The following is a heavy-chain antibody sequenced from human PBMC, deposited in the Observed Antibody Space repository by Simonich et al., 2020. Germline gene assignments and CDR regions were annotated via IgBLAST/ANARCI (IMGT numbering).Heavy chain of an antibody. CDR3: ARVGYSNYYYYGMDV. V-gene: IGHV4-38-2*01. Sequence: QVQLQESGPGLVKPSETLSLTCAVSCYSISSGYYWGWIRQPTGKGLEWIGSIYHSGSTYYNPSIKSRVTISVDTSKNQFSLKLSSVTAADTAVYYCARVGYSNYYYYGMDVWGQGTTVTVSS. J-gene: IGHJ6*02. CDR2: IYHSGST. D-gene: IGHD6-13*01. CDR1: CYSISSGYY.